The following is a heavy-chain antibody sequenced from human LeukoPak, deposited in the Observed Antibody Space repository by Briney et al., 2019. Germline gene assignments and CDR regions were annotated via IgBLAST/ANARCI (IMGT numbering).Heavy chain of an antibody. CDR2: IYTSGST. CDR1: GGSISSGSYY. CDR3: ARDRYGSGSYYYY. D-gene: IGHD3-10*01. J-gene: IGHJ4*02. Sequence: PSETLSLTCTVSGGSISSGSYYWRWIRQPAGKGLEWIGRIYTSGSTNYNPSLKSRVTISVDTSKNQFSLKLSSVTAADTAVYYCARDRYGSGSYYYYWGQGTLVTVSS. V-gene: IGHV4-61*02.